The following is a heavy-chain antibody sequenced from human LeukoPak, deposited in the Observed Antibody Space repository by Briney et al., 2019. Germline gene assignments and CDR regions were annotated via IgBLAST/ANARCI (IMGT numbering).Heavy chain of an antibody. D-gene: IGHD6-19*01. V-gene: IGHV1-2*02. CDR3: ARASSGWFHFDS. CDR1: GYTFTSYG. CDR2: INPNSGGT. Sequence: ASVKVSCKASGYTFTSYGISWVRQAPGQGLEWMGWINPNSGGTNFAQRFQGRVTMTRDTSINTAYVELSSLTSADTAVYYCARASSGWFHFDSWGQGTPVTVSS. J-gene: IGHJ4*02.